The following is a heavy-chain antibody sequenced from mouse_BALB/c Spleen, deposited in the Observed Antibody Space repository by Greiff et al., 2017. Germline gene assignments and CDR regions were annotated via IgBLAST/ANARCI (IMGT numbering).Heavy chain of an antibody. V-gene: IGHV5-9-4*01. Sequence: EVMLVESGGGLVKPGGSLKLSCAASGFTFSSYAMSWVRQSPEKRLEWVAEISSGGSYTYYPDTVTGRFTISRDNAKNTLYLEMSSLRSEDTAMYYCARADGKDAMDYWGQGTSVTVSS. D-gene: IGHD1-1*01. CDR3: ARADGKDAMDY. J-gene: IGHJ4*01. CDR2: ISSGGSYT. CDR1: GFTFSSYA.